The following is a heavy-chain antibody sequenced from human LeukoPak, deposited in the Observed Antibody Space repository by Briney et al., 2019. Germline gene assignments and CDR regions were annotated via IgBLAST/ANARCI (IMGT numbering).Heavy chain of an antibody. Sequence: GRSLRLSCAASGFTFSSYAMHWVRQAPGKGLEWVAVISYDGSNKYYADSVKGRFTISRDNSKNTLYLQTNSLRPDDTAVYYCARDSGSSWYSIGTTNFDIWGQGTMVTVSS. CDR3: ARDSGSSWYSIGTTNFDI. D-gene: IGHD6-13*01. CDR1: GFTFSSYA. CDR2: ISYDGSNK. V-gene: IGHV3-30*04. J-gene: IGHJ3*02.